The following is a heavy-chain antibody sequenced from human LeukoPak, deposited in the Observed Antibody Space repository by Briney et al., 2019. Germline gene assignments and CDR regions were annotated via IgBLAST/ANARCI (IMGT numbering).Heavy chain of an antibody. CDR2: INSDGSST. J-gene: IGHJ4*02. D-gene: IGHD3-16*02. V-gene: IGHV3-74*01. CDR1: GFTFSSYW. CDR3: ARDHDYVWGSYREPLDY. Sequence: GGSLRLSCAASGFTFSSYWMHWVGQAPGKGLVWVSRINSDGSSTTYADSVKGRFTISRDNAKNTLYLQMNSLRAEDTAVYYCARDHDYVWGSYREPLDYWGQGTLVTVSS.